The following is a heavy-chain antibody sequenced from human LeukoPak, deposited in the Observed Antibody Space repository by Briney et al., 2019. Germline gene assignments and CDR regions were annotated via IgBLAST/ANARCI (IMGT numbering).Heavy chain of an antibody. Sequence: GGSLRLSCAASGITFTSYAMTWVRQAPGKGLEWVSAISGSGGSTYYADSVKGRFTISRDNSKNTLYLQMNSLRAEDTAVYYCAKLPRGYCSSTSCSYFDYWGQGTLVTVSS. D-gene: IGHD2-2*01. CDR3: AKLPRGYCSSTSCSYFDY. V-gene: IGHV3-23*01. CDR1: GITFTSYA. CDR2: ISGSGGST. J-gene: IGHJ4*02.